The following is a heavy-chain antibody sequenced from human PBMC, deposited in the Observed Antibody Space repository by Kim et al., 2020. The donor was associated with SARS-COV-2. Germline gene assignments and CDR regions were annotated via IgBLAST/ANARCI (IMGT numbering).Heavy chain of an antibody. CDR3: ARGFSKVAAAGFGGVYFDY. V-gene: IGHV4-34*01. D-gene: IGHD6-13*01. J-gene: IGHJ4*02. CDR1: GGSFSGYY. Sequence: SETLSLTCAVYGGSFSGYYWSWIRQPPGKGLEWIGEINHSGSTNYNPSLKSRVTISVDTSKNQFSLKLSSVTAADTAVYYCARGFSKVAAAGFGGVYFDYWGQGTLVTVSS. CDR2: INHSGST.